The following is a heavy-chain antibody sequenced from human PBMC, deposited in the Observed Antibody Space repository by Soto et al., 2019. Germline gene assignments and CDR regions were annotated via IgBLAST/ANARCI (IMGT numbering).Heavy chain of an antibody. CDR2: ISYDGTNK. V-gene: IGHV3-30-3*01. D-gene: IGHD5-12*01. CDR1: GFTFSRYT. Sequence: QVQLVESGGGVVQPGRSLRLSCAASGFTFSRYTMHWVRQAPGRGMEWVTVISYDGTNKYYADSVKGRFTISRDNSKNTLYLQMNSLRAEDTAVYYCARGERWLQLRGYFDYWGQGTLVTVSS. J-gene: IGHJ4*02. CDR3: ARGERWLQLRGYFDY.